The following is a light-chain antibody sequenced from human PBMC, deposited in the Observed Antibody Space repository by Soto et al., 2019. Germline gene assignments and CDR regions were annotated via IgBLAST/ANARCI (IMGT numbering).Light chain of an antibody. V-gene: IGLV1-36*01. CDR2: YDD. J-gene: IGLJ1*01. CDR3: CSYAGSYTFV. Sequence: QSVLTQPPSVSEAPRQRVTISCSGSSSNIGNNAVNWYQQLPGKAPKLLIYYDDLLPSGVSDRFSGSKSGTSASLAISGLQSEDEGDYYCCSYAGSYTFVFGTGTKLTVL. CDR1: SSNIGNNA.